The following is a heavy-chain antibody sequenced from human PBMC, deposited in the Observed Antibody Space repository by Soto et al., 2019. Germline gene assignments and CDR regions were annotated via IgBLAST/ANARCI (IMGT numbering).Heavy chain of an antibody. Sequence: QLQLQESGSGRVKPSQTLSLTCAVSGGSISSGGYSWSWIRQPPGKGLEWIGYIYHSGSTNYNPSLKSGVTISVDRSKNQFSLKLSSVTAAVTAVYYCAAGGGLPRYYWGQGTLVTVSS. CDR2: IYHSGST. CDR3: AAGGGLPRYY. V-gene: IGHV4-30-2*01. CDR1: GGSISSGGYS. J-gene: IGHJ4*02. D-gene: IGHD5-12*01.